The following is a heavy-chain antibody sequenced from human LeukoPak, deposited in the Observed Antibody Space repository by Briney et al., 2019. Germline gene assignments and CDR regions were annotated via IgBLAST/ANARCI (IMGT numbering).Heavy chain of an antibody. Sequence: SETLSLTCTVSGGSISSSSYYWGWIRQPPGKGLEWIGSIYYSGSTYYNPSLKSRVTISVDTSKNQFSLKLSSVTAAGTAVYYCARCDFWSGYAPAYFDYWGQGTLVTVSS. CDR2: IYYSGST. D-gene: IGHD3-3*01. V-gene: IGHV4-39*01. CDR1: GGSISSSSYY. J-gene: IGHJ4*02. CDR3: ARCDFWSGYAPAYFDY.